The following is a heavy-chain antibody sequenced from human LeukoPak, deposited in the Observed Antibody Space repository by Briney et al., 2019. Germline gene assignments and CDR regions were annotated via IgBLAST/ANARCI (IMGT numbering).Heavy chain of an antibody. Sequence: PGGSLRLSCAASGFTFSSYSMNWVRQAPGKGLEWVSYISGSTSTIYYADSVKGRFTISRDNSENTVYLQMNSLRAEDTAVYYCATDGIAVAGTGVYWGQGTLVTVSS. D-gene: IGHD6-19*01. J-gene: IGHJ4*02. CDR3: ATDGIAVAGTGVY. CDR2: ISGSTSTI. V-gene: IGHV3-48*01. CDR1: GFTFSSYS.